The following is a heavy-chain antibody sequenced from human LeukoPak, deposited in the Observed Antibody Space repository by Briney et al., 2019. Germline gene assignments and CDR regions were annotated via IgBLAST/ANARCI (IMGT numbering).Heavy chain of an antibody. CDR3: ARGGGSFDY. V-gene: IGHV4-59*11. Sequence: SETLSLTCTVSGGSISSHYWSWIRQPPGKGLEWIGYIYYSGSTNYNPSLKSRVTISVDTPKSQFSLNLTSMTAADTAVYYCARGGGSFDYWGQGTLVTVSS. CDR2: IYYSGST. CDR1: GGSISSHY. D-gene: IGHD1-26*01. J-gene: IGHJ4*02.